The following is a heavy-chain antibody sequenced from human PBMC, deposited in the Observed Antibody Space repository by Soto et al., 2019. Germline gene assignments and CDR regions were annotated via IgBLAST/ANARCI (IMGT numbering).Heavy chain of an antibody. CDR1: GGSISSYY. Sequence: QVQLQESGPGLVKPSETLSLTCTVSGGSISSYYWSWIRQPPGKGLECVGYIYYSGSTNYNPSLKSRVTISVDTSKNQFSLKLNSVTAADTAVYYCARAGYDFWSGYSVHLDYWGQGSLVSVSS. V-gene: IGHV4-59*01. CDR3: ARAGYDFWSGYSVHLDY. CDR2: IYYSGST. D-gene: IGHD3-3*01. J-gene: IGHJ4*02.